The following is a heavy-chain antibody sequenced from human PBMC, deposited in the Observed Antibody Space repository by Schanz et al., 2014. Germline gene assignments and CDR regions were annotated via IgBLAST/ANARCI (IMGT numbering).Heavy chain of an antibody. CDR1: GFTFSPYW. CDR3: AKSQGSSFDS. J-gene: IGHJ4*02. Sequence: EVQLVESGGGLVQPGGSLRLSCGSSGFTFSPYWMHWVRQAPGKGLVWVSRINGDGSNTNYADSVKGRFTISRDSSKNTLYLQMNSLRPEDTAVYYCAKSQGSSFDSWGQGTLVTVSS. D-gene: IGHD6-13*01. V-gene: IGHV3-74*01. CDR2: INGDGSNT.